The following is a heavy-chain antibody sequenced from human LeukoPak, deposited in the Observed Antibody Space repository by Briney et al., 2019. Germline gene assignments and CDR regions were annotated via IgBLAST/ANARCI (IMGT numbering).Heavy chain of an antibody. Sequence: GGSLRLSCAASGLTFSNYAMNWVRQASGKGLEWVSGITDSGRKTYYADSVKGRFSISRDNSRNTVYLQMSDLRAEDTAIYYCAKITKATTPNYWGQGTLVTVSS. CDR2: ITDSGRKT. J-gene: IGHJ4*02. CDR1: GLTFSNYA. CDR3: AKITKATTPNY. V-gene: IGHV3-23*01. D-gene: IGHD3-10*01.